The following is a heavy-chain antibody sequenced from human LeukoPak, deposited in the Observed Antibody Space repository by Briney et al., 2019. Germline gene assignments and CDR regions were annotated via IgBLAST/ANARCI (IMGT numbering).Heavy chain of an antibody. CDR3: ERVNYPYYMDV. V-gene: IGHV4-59*01. Sequence: SETLSLTCTVSGGSISSYYWSWIRQPPGKGLEWIGYIYNSGSTNYNPSPKRRATISVDTSKHQFSLKLSSVTAADTAVYYCERVNYPYYMDVWGKGATVTISS. CDR2: IYNSGST. J-gene: IGHJ6*03. CDR1: GGSISSYY.